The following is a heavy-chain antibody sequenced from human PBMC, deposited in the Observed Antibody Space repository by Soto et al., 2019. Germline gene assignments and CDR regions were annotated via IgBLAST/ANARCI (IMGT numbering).Heavy chain of an antibody. CDR2: IGTAGDT. D-gene: IGHD6-19*01. Sequence: GGSLRLSCAASGFTFSSYDMHWVRQATGKGLEWVSAIGTAGDTYYPGSVKGRFTISRENAKNSLYLQMNGLRAEDTAVYYCAREDSSGLYYFDYWGQGTLVTVSS. V-gene: IGHV3-13*01. J-gene: IGHJ4*02. CDR3: AREDSSGLYYFDY. CDR1: GFTFSSYD.